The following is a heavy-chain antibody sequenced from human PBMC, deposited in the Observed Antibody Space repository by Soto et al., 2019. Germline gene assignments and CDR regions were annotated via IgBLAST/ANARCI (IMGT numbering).Heavy chain of an antibody. CDR2: IYYSGST. J-gene: IGHJ4*02. CDR1: GGSISSYY. D-gene: IGHD6-6*01. V-gene: IGHV4-59*01. CDR3: ARVTYSSSVIDY. Sequence: SETRSLTCTVSGGSISSYYWSWIRQPPGKGLEWIGYIYYSGSTNYNPSLKSRVTISVDTSKNQFSLKLSSVTAADTAVYYCARVTYSSSVIDYWGQGTLVTVSS.